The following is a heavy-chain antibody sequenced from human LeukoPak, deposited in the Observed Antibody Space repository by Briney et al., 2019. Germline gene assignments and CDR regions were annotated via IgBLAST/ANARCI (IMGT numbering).Heavy chain of an antibody. D-gene: IGHD6-13*01. CDR1: GYSLTSYW. CDR3: ARSRVGGPDAFDI. J-gene: IGHJ3*02. Sequence: GESLKISCKGSGYSLTSYWIGWVRQMPGKGLECMGIIYPGDSDSRYSPSFQGQVTISADKSISTAYLQWSSLKASDTAMYYCARSRVGGPDAFDIWGQGTMVTVSS. V-gene: IGHV5-51*01. CDR2: IYPGDSDS.